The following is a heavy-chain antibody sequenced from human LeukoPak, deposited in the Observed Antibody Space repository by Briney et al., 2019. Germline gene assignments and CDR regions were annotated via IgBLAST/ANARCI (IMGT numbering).Heavy chain of an antibody. CDR1: GFTFSNAW. Sequence: GGSLRLSCAASGFTFSNAWMSWVRQAPGKGLEWVGRIKSKTDGGTTDYAAPVKGRFTISRDDSKNTLYLQMNSLKTEDTAVYYCTTVVVDSHGEFHDYWGQGTLVTVSS. J-gene: IGHJ4*02. D-gene: IGHD3-10*01. CDR2: IKSKTDGGTT. CDR3: TTVVVDSHGEFHDY. V-gene: IGHV3-15*01.